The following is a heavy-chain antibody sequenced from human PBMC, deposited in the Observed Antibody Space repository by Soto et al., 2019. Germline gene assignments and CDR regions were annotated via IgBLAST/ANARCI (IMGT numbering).Heavy chain of an antibody. CDR1: GFTFSSYS. CDR2: IRPRGGT. V-gene: IGHV3-23*01. Sequence: EVQLLESGGNLVHSGGSLRLSCAASGFTFSSYSMIWVCRSPGKGLEWVSGIRPRGGTYDAYSVKGRFTISRDNYKNTLKLKRNSLRVEDTAVKYCAKSLDINGWFEENYWSPGTLVTVSS. CDR3: AKSLDINGWFEENY. J-gene: IGHJ4*02. D-gene: IGHD6-19*01.